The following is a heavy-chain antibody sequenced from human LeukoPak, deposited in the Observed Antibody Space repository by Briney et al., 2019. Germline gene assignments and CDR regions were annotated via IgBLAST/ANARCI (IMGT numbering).Heavy chain of an antibody. J-gene: IGHJ6*03. CDR2: ISGSGGST. V-gene: IGHV3-23*01. D-gene: IGHD1-14*01. CDR1: GFTFSSYA. Sequence: PGGSLRLSCAASGFTFSSYAMSWIRQAPGKGLEWVSAISGSGGSTYYADSVKGRFTISRDNSKNTLYLQMNSLRAEDTAVYYCAKRLYTGYYYYMDVWGKGTTVTVSS. CDR3: AKRLYTGYYYYMDV.